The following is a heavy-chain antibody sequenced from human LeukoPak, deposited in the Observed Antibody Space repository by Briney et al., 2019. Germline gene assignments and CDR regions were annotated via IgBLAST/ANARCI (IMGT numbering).Heavy chain of an antibody. CDR3: ARGGIAVAGTPSHYFDY. V-gene: IGHV4-38-2*02. CDR1: GYSISSGYY. J-gene: IGHJ4*02. Sequence: SSETLSLTCTVSGYSISSGYYWGWIRQPPGKGLEWIGSIYHSGSTYYNPSLKSRVTISVDTSKNQFSLKLSSVTAADTAVYYCARGGIAVAGTPSHYFDYWGQGTLVTVSS. D-gene: IGHD6-19*01. CDR2: IYHSGST.